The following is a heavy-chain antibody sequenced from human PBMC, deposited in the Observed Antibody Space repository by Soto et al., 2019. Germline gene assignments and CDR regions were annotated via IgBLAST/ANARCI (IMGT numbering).Heavy chain of an antibody. CDR3: ARDRVEAALGTFVK. CDR2: ISTYNGKT. D-gene: IGHD6-13*01. J-gene: IGHJ4*02. V-gene: IGHV1-18*01. CDR1: GYTFSTYP. Sequence: QVQLVQSGAEVKKPGASVTVSCKTSGYTFSTYPISWVRQAPGQGLEWVGWISTYNGKTNYGQKFQGRVTITTDTSASTAYMNLRNLRSDDTAVYYCARDRVEAALGTFVKWGQGTLVTVSS.